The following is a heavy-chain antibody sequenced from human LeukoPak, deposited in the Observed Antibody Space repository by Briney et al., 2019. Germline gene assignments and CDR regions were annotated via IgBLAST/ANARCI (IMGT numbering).Heavy chain of an antibody. Sequence: PSETLSLTCTVPGASISSFHWSWIRQSPGKGLEWIGNIYYSGTTNYNPSLKSRVSLSVDTSEKQFSLKLSSVTAADTAVYYCARGGYYGSGSYYFDYWGQGTLVTVSS. CDR3: ARGGYYGSGSYYFDY. CDR1: GASISSFH. V-gene: IGHV4-59*08. D-gene: IGHD3-10*01. J-gene: IGHJ4*02. CDR2: IYYSGTT.